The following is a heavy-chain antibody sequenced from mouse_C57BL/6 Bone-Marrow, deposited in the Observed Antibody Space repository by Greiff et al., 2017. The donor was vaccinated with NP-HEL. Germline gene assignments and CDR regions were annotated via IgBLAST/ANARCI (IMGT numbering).Heavy chain of an antibody. CDR2: IDPSDSYT. CDR3: ARNSNYDYFDY. D-gene: IGHD2-5*01. Sequence: QVQLQQSGAELVRPGTSVKLSCKASGYTFTSYWMHWVKQRPGQGLEWIGVIDPSDSYTNYNQKFKGKATLTVDTSSSTAYMQLSSLTSEDSAVYYCARNSNYDYFDYWGQGTTLTVSS. V-gene: IGHV1-59*01. CDR1: GYTFTSYW. J-gene: IGHJ2*01.